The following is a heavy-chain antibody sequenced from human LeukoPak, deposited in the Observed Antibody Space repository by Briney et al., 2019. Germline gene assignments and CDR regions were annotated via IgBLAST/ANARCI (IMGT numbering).Heavy chain of an antibody. CDR2: ISSSGTTI. CDR1: GFTFRTHE. V-gene: IGHV3-48*03. Sequence: GGSLRLSCAASGFTFRTHEMHWVRQAPGKGPEWVSYISSSGTTIYYADSVKGRFTLSRDNAKNSLWLQMNSLRAEDTAVYYCARGEGDSGGNFVGDYWGQGTLVTVSS. CDR3: ARGEGDSGGNFVGDY. D-gene: IGHD4-23*01. J-gene: IGHJ4*02.